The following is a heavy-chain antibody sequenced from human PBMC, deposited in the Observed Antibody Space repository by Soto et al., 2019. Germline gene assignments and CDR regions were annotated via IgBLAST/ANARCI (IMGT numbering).Heavy chain of an antibody. J-gene: IGHJ4*02. D-gene: IGHD3-10*01. Sequence: GSLSLTCAVYGGSFSGYYWSWIRQPPGKGLEWIGEINHSGSTNYNPSLKSRVTISVDTSKNQFSLKLSSVTAADTAVYYCARVRFGYYGSGSYAKRGPFDYWGQGTLVTVSS. V-gene: IGHV4-34*01. CDR3: ARVRFGYYGSGSYAKRGPFDY. CDR1: GGSFSGYY. CDR2: INHSGST.